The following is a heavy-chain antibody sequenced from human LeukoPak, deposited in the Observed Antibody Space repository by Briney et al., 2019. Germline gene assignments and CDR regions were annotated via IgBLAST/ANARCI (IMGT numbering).Heavy chain of an antibody. CDR1: GGSISSGGYS. V-gene: IGHV4-30-2*01. CDR2: IYHSGST. D-gene: IGHD3-10*01. CDR3: ARARYGSGSGDY. J-gene: IGHJ4*02. Sequence: SQTLSLTCAVSGGSISSGGYSWSWIRQPPGKGLEWIGYIYHSGSTYYNPSLKSRVTISVDRSKNQFSLKLSSVTAADTAVYYCARARYGSGSGDYWGQGTLVTVSS.